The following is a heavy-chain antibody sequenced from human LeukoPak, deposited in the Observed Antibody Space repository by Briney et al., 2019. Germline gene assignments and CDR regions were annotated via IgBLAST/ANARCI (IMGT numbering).Heavy chain of an antibody. J-gene: IGHJ3*02. V-gene: IGHV4-59*01. CDR3: ARVWGVTDFYDSRGAFDI. D-gene: IGHD3-22*01. CDR2: IYYSGST. CDR1: GGSISSYY. Sequence: SSETLSLTCTVSGGSISSYYWSWIRQPPGKGLEWIGYIYYSGSTNYNPSLKSRVSISVDTSKNQFSLKLNSVTAADTAVYYCARVWGVTDFYDSRGAFDIWGQGTMVTVSS.